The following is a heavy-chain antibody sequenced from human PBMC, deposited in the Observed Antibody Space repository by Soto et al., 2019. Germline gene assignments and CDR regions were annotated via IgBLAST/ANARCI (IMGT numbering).Heavy chain of an antibody. CDR3: ATGSTYCGGDCYSL. CDR2: IYYSGST. J-gene: IGHJ4*02. V-gene: IGHV4-31*03. Sequence: PSETLSLTCTVSGGSISSGGYYWSWIRQHPGKGLEWIGYIYYSGSTYYNPSLKSRVTISVDTSKNQFSLKLSSVTAADTAVYYCATGSTYCGGDCYSLWGQGTLVTVSS. D-gene: IGHD2-21*02. CDR1: GGSISSGGYY.